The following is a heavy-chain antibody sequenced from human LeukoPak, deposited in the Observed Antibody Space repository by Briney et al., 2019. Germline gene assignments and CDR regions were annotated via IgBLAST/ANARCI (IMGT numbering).Heavy chain of an antibody. CDR2: IYYSGST. CDR1: GGSISSYY. CDR3: ARGVDDSSGYYSSGMDYMDV. Sequence: SETLSLTCTVSGGSISSYYWSWLRQPPGKGLEWIGYIYYSGSTNYNPSLKSRVTISVDTSKNQFSLKLSSVTAADTAVYYCARGVDDSSGYYSSGMDYMDVWGKGTTVTVSS. V-gene: IGHV4-59*01. J-gene: IGHJ6*03. D-gene: IGHD3-22*01.